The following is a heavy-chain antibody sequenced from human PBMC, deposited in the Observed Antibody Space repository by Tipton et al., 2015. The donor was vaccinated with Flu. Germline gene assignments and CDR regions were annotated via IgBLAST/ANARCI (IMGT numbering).Heavy chain of an antibody. V-gene: IGHV3-23*01. Sequence: SLRLSCAASGFTFSSYAMSWVRQAPGKGLEWVSAISGSGGSTYYADSVKGRFTISRDNSKNTLYLQMNSLRAGDTAVYYCAKDPRGDGYKPRYGMDVWGQGTTVTVSS. CDR1: GFTFSSYA. CDR3: AKDPRGDGYKPRYGMDV. CDR2: ISGSGGST. J-gene: IGHJ6*02. D-gene: IGHD5-24*01.